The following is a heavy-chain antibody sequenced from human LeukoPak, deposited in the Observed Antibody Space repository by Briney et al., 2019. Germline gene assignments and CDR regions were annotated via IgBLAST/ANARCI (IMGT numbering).Heavy chain of an antibody. CDR3: ARSVAYCGGDCYSGGWFQH. J-gene: IGHJ1*01. CDR2: IYYSGST. CDR1: GGSISSSSYY. D-gene: IGHD2-21*02. Sequence: SETLSLTCTVSGGSISSSSYYWGWIRQPPGKGLEWIGSIYYSGSTYYNPSLKSRVTISVDTSKNQFSLKLSSVTAADTAVYYCARSVAYCGGDCYSGGWFQHWGQGTLVTVSS. V-gene: IGHV4-39*01.